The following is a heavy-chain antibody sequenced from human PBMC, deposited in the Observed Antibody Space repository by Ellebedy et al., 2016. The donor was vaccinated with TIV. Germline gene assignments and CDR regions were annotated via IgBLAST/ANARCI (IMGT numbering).Heavy chain of an antibody. CDR3: ARDNAADGDYYSY. D-gene: IGHD4-17*01. CDR1: GYTFTSYY. Sequence: AASVKVSCKASGYTFTSYYMHWVRQAPGQGLEWMGIIDPSGGSTTYAQKLQGRVTMTRDTSTSTVYMELSSLRSEDTAVYYCARDNAADGDYYSYWGQGTLVTVSS. V-gene: IGHV1-46*04. CDR2: IDPSGGST. J-gene: IGHJ4*02.